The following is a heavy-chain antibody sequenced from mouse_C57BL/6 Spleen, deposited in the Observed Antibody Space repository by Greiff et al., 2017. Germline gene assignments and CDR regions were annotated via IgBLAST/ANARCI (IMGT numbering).Heavy chain of an antibody. CDR1: GYSFTDYN. Sequence: EVQLVEPGPELVKPGASVTISCKASGYSFTDYNMNWVKQSNGQSLEWIGVINPNYGTTSYNQKFKGKATMTVDQSSSTAYMQLNSLTSEDSAVYYCARWSTTVAEGYLDYWGQGTTLTVSS. CDR3: ARWSTTVAEGYLDY. CDR2: INPNYGTT. J-gene: IGHJ2*01. V-gene: IGHV1-39*01. D-gene: IGHD1-1*01.